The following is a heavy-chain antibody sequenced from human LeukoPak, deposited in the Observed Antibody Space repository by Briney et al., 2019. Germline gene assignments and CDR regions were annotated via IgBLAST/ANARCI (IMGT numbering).Heavy chain of an antibody. CDR1: GFTFSSYE. Sequence: GGSLRLSCAASGFTFSSYEMNWVRQAPGKGLEWVANIKQDGSEKYYVDSVKGRFTISRDNAKNSLYLQMNSLRAEDTAVYYCARIKRWPQSVDYWGQGTLVTVSS. V-gene: IGHV3-7*01. CDR2: IKQDGSEK. D-gene: IGHD5-24*01. J-gene: IGHJ4*02. CDR3: ARIKRWPQSVDY.